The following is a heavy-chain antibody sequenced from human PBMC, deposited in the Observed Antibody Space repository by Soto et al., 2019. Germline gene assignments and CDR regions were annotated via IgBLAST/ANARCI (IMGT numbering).Heavy chain of an antibody. CDR3: ARAVAPYFGTWFDP. CDR1: GGSITSGNSYS. V-gene: IGHV4-30-2*01. D-gene: IGHD3-10*01. CDR2: ISHTGST. Sequence: SETLSLTCAVSGGSITSGNSYSWSWVRQPPGKGLEWIGSISHTGSTSYNPSLKSRLTMSVDKSKNQFSRRLSSVTAADMAVYYCARAVAPYFGTWFDPWGQGILVTVSS. J-gene: IGHJ5*02.